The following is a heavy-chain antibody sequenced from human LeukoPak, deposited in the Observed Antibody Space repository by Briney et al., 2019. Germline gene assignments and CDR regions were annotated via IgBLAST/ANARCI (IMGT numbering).Heavy chain of an antibody. CDR3: VTFPASYTSAWYD. V-gene: IGHV4-59*01. CDR1: GGSINNYY. Sequence: PSETLSLTCTVSGGSINNYYWSWIRQPPGKGLEWIGYIYYSGITNYNPSLKSRVTISVDTSKNQFSLKLSSVTAADTAVYYCVTFPASYTSAWYDWGQGTLVTVSS. CDR2: IYYSGIT. J-gene: IGHJ4*02. D-gene: IGHD6-19*01.